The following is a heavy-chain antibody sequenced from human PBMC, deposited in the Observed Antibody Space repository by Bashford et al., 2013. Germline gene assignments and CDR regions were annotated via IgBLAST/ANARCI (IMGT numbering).Heavy chain of an antibody. CDR2: THYRSKWYN. V-gene: IGHV6-1*01. J-gene: IGHJ3*02. CDR3: VRDIVGTFGQRGTFDI. Sequence: SQTLSLTCAISGDSVSSNIAAWNWIRQSPSRGLEWLGRTHYRSKWYNDYAVSVKGRISINPDTSRNQCSLQLDSVTPEDTAIYYCVRDIVGTFGQRGTFDIWGQGTMVTVSS. CDR1: GDSVSSNIAA. D-gene: IGHD1-26*01.